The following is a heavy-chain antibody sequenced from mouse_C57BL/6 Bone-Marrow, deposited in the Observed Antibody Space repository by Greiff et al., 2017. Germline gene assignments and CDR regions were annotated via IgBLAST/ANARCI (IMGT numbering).Heavy chain of an antibody. J-gene: IGHJ3*01. CDR3: ARGGLLRAAY. CDR1: GYTFTIFW. V-gene: IGHV1-64*01. D-gene: IGHD2-3*01. Sequence: QVHVKQPGAELVKPGASVKLSCKASGYTFTIFWMHRVMQRPGQCLEWIGMIPPNTGSTNYNEKFKSTATLTVDRSSSTAYMQLSSLTSEDSAVYKCARGGLLRAAYWGQGTLVTVSA. CDR2: IPPNTGST.